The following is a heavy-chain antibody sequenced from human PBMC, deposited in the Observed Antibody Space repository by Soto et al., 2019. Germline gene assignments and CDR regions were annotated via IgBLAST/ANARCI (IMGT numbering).Heavy chain of an antibody. Sequence: SETLSLTCTVSGGSISSYYWSWIRQPPGKGLEWIAYIYYSGSTNYNPSLKSRVTISVDTSKNQFSLKLSSVTAADTAVYYCARGDPLLWFGEKVYYGMDVWGQGTTVTVSS. CDR2: IYYSGST. J-gene: IGHJ6*02. V-gene: IGHV4-59*01. CDR1: GGSISSYY. D-gene: IGHD3-10*01. CDR3: ARGDPLLWFGEKVYYGMDV.